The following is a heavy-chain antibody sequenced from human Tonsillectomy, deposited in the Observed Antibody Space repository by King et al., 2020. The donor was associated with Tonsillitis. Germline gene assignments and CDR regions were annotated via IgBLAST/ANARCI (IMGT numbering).Heavy chain of an antibody. Sequence: HWVRQAPGKGLMWVSRINSDGSTTNYADSVKGRFTISRDNAKNTLYLQMNSLRAEDTAVYYCASWGYSGSTTVLNYYFDYWGQGTLVTVSS. CDR3: ASWGYSGSTTVLNYYFDY. J-gene: IGHJ4*02. V-gene: IGHV3-74*01. CDR2: INSDGSTT. D-gene: IGHD1-26*01.